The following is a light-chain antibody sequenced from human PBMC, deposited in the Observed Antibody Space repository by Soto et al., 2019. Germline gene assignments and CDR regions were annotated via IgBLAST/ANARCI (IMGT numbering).Light chain of an antibody. CDR3: SSYADDNKVV. Sequence: QSALTQPPSASGSPGQSVTISCTGTSNDIGGYKYVSWYQQHPGKAPKLMIYEVSERPSGVPDRFSGSKSGNTASLTVSGLQTEDEADYYCSSYADDNKVVFGGGTKVTVL. J-gene: IGLJ2*01. CDR1: SNDIGGYKY. CDR2: EVS. V-gene: IGLV2-8*01.